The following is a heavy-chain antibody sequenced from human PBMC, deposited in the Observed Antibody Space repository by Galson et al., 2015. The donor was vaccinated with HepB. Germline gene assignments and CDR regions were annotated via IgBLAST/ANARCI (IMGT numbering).Heavy chain of an antibody. CDR2: ISSSSATI. V-gene: IGHV3-48*04. D-gene: IGHD1-26*01. J-gene: IGHJ4*02. Sequence: SLRLSCAASGFTFSTYSMNWVRQAPGKGLEWVSYISSSSATIYYADSVKGRFTISRDNAKNSLYLQMNSLRAEDTALYYCARDSPYSQHYFDNWGQGTLVAVSS. CDR1: GFTFSTYS. CDR3: ARDSPYSQHYFDN.